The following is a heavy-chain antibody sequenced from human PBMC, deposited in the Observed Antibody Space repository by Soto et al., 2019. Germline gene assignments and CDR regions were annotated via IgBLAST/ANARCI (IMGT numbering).Heavy chain of an antibody. D-gene: IGHD4-17*01. CDR2: IIPICGTA. J-gene: IGHJ6*02. V-gene: IGHV1-69*06. CDR3: EGTTVVTPYYYCMDV. Sequence: QVQLVQSGAEVKKPGSSVKVSCKASGGTFSSYAISWVRQAPGQGLEWMGGIIPICGTANYAQKFQGRVTITADKSTITAYMELSSLRSEDTAVYYCEGTTVVTPYYYCMDVWGQGPTVTVS. CDR1: GGTFSSYA.